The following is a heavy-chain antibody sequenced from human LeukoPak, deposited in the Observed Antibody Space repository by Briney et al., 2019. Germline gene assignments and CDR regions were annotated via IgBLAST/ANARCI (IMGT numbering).Heavy chain of an antibody. Sequence: ASVKVSCKASGYTFICFYIHWVRQAPGQGLEWMGWINPTNGGPNYSQNFQGRVTMTRDTSIGTAYMELHSLRSDDTAVYYCARDSGYSKGGIPFWGQGTLVTVSS. CDR2: INPTNGGP. J-gene: IGHJ4*02. CDR1: GYTFICFY. D-gene: IGHD5-18*01. V-gene: IGHV1-2*02. CDR3: ARDSGYSKGGIPF.